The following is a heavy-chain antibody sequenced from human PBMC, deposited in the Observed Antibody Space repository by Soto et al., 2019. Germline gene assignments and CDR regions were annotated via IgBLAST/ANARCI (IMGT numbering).Heavy chain of an antibody. CDR2: IYYSGST. J-gene: IGHJ5*02. D-gene: IGHD6-13*01. CDR3: ARERPDGSRLDP. CDR1: GGSISSGDYY. Sequence: QVQLQESGPGLVKPSQTLSLTCTVSGGSISSGDYYWSWIRQPPGKGLEWIGYIYYSGSTYYNPSLKSRVXIXVDXSKTQFSLKLSSVTAADTAVYYCARERPDGSRLDPWGQGTLVTVSS. V-gene: IGHV4-30-4*01.